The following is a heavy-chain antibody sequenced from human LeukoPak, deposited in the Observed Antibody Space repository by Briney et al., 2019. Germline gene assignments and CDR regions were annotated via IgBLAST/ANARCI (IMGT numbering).Heavy chain of an antibody. Sequence: RASETLSLTCAVYGGSLSGYYWSWIRQPPGKGLEWIGEINHSGSTNYNPSLKSRVTISVDTSKNQFSLKLSSVTAADTAVYYCARWDSSGRLDYWGQGTLVTVSS. CDR1: GGSLSGYY. V-gene: IGHV4-34*01. CDR2: INHSGST. D-gene: IGHD6-19*01. CDR3: ARWDSSGRLDY. J-gene: IGHJ4*02.